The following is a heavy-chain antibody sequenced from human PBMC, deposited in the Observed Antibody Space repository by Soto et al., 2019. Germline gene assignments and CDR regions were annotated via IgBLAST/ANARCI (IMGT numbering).Heavy chain of an antibody. Sequence: PGGSLRLSCAASGFTFSSYSMNWVRQAPGKGLEWVSSISTGSSYIYYADSVKGRFTISRDNAKNSLYLQINSLRAEDTAVYYWARELHPGLRPDYWGQGTLVTVSS. J-gene: IGHJ4*02. CDR2: ISTGSSYI. D-gene: IGHD1-26*01. CDR1: GFTFSSYS. V-gene: IGHV3-21*01. CDR3: ARELHPGLRPDY.